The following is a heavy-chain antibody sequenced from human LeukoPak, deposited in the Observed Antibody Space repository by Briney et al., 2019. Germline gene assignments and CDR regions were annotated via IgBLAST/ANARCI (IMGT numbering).Heavy chain of an antibody. CDR1: GYTFTGNF. Sequence: GASVKVSCKASGYTFTGNFLHWVRQGPGQGLEWMGWINPNSGATNYAQKFQGRVTMTRDTSISTAYMELSRLRSDDTAVYYCARSPSNSGDAFENWGQGTMVTVSS. CDR2: INPNSGAT. D-gene: IGHD1-26*01. J-gene: IGHJ3*02. CDR3: ARSPSNSGDAFEN. V-gene: IGHV1-2*02.